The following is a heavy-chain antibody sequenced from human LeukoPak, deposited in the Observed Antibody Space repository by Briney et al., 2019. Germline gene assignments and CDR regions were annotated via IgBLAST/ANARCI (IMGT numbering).Heavy chain of an antibody. CDR2: ISNSGSST. J-gene: IGHJ4*02. CDR1: RFTFSDYY. D-gene: IGHD2-2*01. Sequence: GSLRLTCAASRFTFSDYYMVWIRQAPGKGLEWVSYISNSGSSTKYADSVKGRFTISRDNAKNSLSLQMNSVRPEDTAVYYCARADRTSWFDYWGQGTLVTVSS. CDR3: ARADRTSWFDY. V-gene: IGHV3-11*05.